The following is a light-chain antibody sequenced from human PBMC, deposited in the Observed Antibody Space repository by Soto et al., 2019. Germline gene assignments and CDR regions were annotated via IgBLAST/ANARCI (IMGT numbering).Light chain of an antibody. J-gene: IGKJ5*01. CDR2: KAS. CDR1: QSISSW. CDR3: QQYLSYPIT. Sequence: DIQMTQSPSTLSASVGDRVTITCRASQSISSWLAWYQQKPGKAPKSLIYKASSLESGVPSRFSGSGSGTEFTLTISSLQSDDFETYYCQQYLSYPITFGQGTRLEIK. V-gene: IGKV1-5*03.